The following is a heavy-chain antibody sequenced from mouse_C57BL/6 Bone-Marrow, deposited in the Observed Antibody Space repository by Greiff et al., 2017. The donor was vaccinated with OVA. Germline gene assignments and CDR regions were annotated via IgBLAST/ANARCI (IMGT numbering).Heavy chain of an antibody. CDR1: GYTFTSYG. D-gene: IGHD2-3*01. CDR3: ARDDYWYFDV. CDR2: IYIGSGYT. J-gene: IGHJ1*03. V-gene: IGHV1-58*01. Sequence: EVKLQQSGAELVRPGSSVKMSCKTSGYTFTSYGINWVKQRPGQGLEWIGYIYIGSGYTEYNEKFKGKATLTSDTSSSTAYMQLSSLTSEDSAIYFCARDDYWYFDVWGTGTTVTVSS.